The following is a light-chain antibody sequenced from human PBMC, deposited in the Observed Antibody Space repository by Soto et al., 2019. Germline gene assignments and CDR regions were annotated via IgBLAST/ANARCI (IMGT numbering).Light chain of an antibody. J-gene: IGKJ1*01. V-gene: IGKV3-15*01. Sequence: EIVMTQSPATLSVSPGERATLSCRASQSVSSNLAWYQQKPGQAPRLLIYGASTRATGIPARFSGSGSGTEFTLTLSSLQSEDFAVYSCQQYNNWPPMAFGQGTKVEIK. CDR3: QQYNNWPPMA. CDR1: QSVSSN. CDR2: GAS.